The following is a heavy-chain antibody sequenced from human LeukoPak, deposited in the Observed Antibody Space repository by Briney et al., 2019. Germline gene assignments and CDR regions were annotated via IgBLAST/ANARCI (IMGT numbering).Heavy chain of an antibody. V-gene: IGHV3-30*02. Sequence: GGSLRLSCVASGFTFRSYGMYWVRQAPGKGLEWVTFLRYDGSNTYYADSVKGRFTISRDNSKNTLYLQMNSLRAEDTAVYYCAKVGDSSGYFAPFDYWGQGTLVTVSS. CDR2: LRYDGSNT. CDR3: AKVGDSSGYFAPFDY. J-gene: IGHJ4*02. D-gene: IGHD3-22*01. CDR1: GFTFRSYG.